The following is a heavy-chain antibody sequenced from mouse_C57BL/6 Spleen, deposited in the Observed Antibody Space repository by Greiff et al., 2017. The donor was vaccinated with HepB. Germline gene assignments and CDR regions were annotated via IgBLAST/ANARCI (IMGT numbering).Heavy chain of an antibody. Sequence: QVQLQQPGAELVKPGASVKMSCKASGYTFTSYWITWVKQRPGQGLEWIGDIYPGSGSTNYNEKFKSKATLTVDTSSSTAYMQLSSLTSEDSAVYYCARYYGSRRDYYAMDYWGQGTSVTVSS. V-gene: IGHV1-55*01. D-gene: IGHD1-1*01. CDR2: IYPGSGST. J-gene: IGHJ4*01. CDR1: GYTFTSYW. CDR3: ARYYGSRRDYYAMDY.